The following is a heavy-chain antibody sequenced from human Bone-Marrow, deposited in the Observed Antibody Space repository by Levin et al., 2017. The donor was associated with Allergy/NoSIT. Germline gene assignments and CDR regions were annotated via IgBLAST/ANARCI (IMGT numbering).Heavy chain of an antibody. CDR3: ARGNVLAPGEDWFDP. D-gene: IGHD7-27*01. J-gene: IGHJ5*02. CDR2: IYHSGST. V-gene: IGHV4-4*02. Sequence: SETLSLTCGVSDDSISSSNWWTWVRQPPGKGLEWIGEIYHSGSTNYNPSLKSRVTISVEKSKNQFSLKLSSVTAADTAVYYCARGNVLAPGEDWFDPWGQGTLVTVSS. CDR1: DDSISSSNW.